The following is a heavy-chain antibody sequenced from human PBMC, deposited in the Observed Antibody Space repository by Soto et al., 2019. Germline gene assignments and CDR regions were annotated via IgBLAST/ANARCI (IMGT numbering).Heavy chain of an antibody. CDR1: GASVTSSNYF. J-gene: IGHJ5*02. Sequence: QLQLQESGPGLVKPSETLSLTCTVSGASVTSSNYFWGWIRQPPGKGLEWIANVYYSGTTYYNPSLRSRVTISVDTSQNQFSLRLTSVTAADTAVYYCARGKYNXGSWYEINLWGQGTLVTVSS. CDR3: ARGKYNXGSWYEINL. D-gene: IGHD1-1*01. V-gene: IGHV4-39*01. CDR2: VYYSGTT.